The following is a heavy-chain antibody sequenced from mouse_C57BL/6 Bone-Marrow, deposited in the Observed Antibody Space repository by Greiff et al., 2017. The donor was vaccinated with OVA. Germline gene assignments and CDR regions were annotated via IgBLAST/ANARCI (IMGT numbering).Heavy chain of an antibody. D-gene: IGHD1-1*01. CDR3: TRGLLWFAY. V-gene: IGHV6-3*01. J-gene: IGHJ3*01. CDR2: IRLKSDNYAT. CDR1: GFTFSNYW. Sequence: DVQLVESGGGLVQPGGSMKLSCVASGFTFSNYWMNWVRQSPEKGLEWVAQIRLKSDNYATHYAESVKGRFTISRDDSKSSVYLQMNNLRAEDTGIYYCTRGLLWFAYWGQGTLVTVSA.